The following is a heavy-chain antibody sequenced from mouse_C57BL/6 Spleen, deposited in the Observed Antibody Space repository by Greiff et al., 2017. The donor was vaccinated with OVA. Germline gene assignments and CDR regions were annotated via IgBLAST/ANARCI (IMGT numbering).Heavy chain of an antibody. J-gene: IGHJ4*01. CDR3: ARDDYDLYYAMDY. Sequence: EVKVVESGGGLVKPGGSLKLSCAASGFTFSDYGMHWVRQAPEKGLEWVAYISSGSSTIYYADTVKGRFTISRDNAKNTLFLQMTSLRSEDTAMYYCARDDYDLYYAMDYWGQGTSVTVSS. CDR2: ISSGSSTI. V-gene: IGHV5-17*01. D-gene: IGHD2-4*01. CDR1: GFTFSDYG.